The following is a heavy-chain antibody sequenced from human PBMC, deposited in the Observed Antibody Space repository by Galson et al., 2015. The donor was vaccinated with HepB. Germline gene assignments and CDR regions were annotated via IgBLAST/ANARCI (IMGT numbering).Heavy chain of an antibody. CDR2: IYSGDGGGST. CDR1: GFTVLNNY. CDR3: ASETTVVTGFRY. Sequence: SLRLSCAASGFTVLNNYMSWVRQAPGKGLEWVSVIYSGDGGGSTYYADSVKGRFTIFRDISKNTLYLQMNSLRADDTAVYYCASETTVVTGFRYWGQGTLVTVSS. V-gene: IGHV3-66*01. J-gene: IGHJ4*02. D-gene: IGHD4-23*01.